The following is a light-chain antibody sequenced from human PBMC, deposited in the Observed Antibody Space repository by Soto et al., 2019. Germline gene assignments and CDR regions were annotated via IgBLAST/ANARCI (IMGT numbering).Light chain of an antibody. V-gene: IGLV4-60*02. CDR1: SGHSSYI. CDR2: LEGSGSY. Sequence: QLVLTQSSSASASLGSSVKLTCTLSSGHSSYIIAWHQQQPGKAPRYLMKLEGSGSYNKGSGGPDRFSGSSSGADRYLTISNLQFEDEADYYCETWHSNTWVFGGGTKLTVL. J-gene: IGLJ3*02. CDR3: ETWHSNTWV.